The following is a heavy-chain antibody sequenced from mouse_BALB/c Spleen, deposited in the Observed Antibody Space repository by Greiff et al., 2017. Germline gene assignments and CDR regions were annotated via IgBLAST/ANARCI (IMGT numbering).Heavy chain of an antibody. V-gene: IGHV5-6*01. Sequence: EVKVVESGGDLVKPGGSLKLSCAASGFTFSSYGMSWVRQTPDKRLEWVATISSGGSYTYYPDSVKGRFTISRDNAKNTLYLQMSSLKSEDTAMYYCARGYGNYGWFAYWGQGTLVTVSA. J-gene: IGHJ3*01. CDR2: ISSGGSYT. CDR1: GFTFSSYG. CDR3: ARGYGNYGWFAY. D-gene: IGHD2-10*02.